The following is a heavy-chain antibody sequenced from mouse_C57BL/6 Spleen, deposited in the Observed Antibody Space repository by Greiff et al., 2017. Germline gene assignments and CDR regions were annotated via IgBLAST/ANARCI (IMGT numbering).Heavy chain of an antibody. CDR3: ARCYYYGSSFHWYFDV. Sequence: QVQLQQPGTELVKPGASVKLSCKASGYTFTSYWMHWVKQRPGQGLEWIGNINPSNGGTNYNEKFKSKATLTVDKSSSTAYMQLSSLTSEDSAVYYCARCYYYGSSFHWYFDVWGTGTTVTVSS. CDR1: GYTFTSYW. D-gene: IGHD1-1*01. V-gene: IGHV1-53*01. CDR2: INPSNGGT. J-gene: IGHJ1*03.